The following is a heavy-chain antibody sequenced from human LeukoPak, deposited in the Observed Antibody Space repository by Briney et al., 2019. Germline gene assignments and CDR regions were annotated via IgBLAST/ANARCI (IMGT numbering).Heavy chain of an antibody. Sequence: SETLSLTCTVSGGSISSYYWSWIRQPPGKGLEWIGYIYYSGSTNYNPSLESRVTISVDTSKNQFSLKLSSVTAADTAVYYCARGGIQLWSNNWVDPWGQGILVTVSS. CDR3: ARGGIQLWSNNWVDP. CDR2: IYYSGST. CDR1: GGSISSYY. D-gene: IGHD5-18*01. J-gene: IGHJ5*02. V-gene: IGHV4-59*08.